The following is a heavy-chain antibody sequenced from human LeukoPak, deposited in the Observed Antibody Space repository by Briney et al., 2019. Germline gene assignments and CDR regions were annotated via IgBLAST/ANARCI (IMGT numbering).Heavy chain of an antibody. J-gene: IGHJ4*02. Sequence: PGGSLRLSCAASGFTFDDYAMHWVRQAPGKGLEWVSGISWNSGSIGYADSVKGRFTISRDISKNTLYLQMNSLRVEDTAVYYCTTLQRGFSYGPFDYWGQGTLVTVSS. V-gene: IGHV3-9*01. CDR1: GFTFDDYA. D-gene: IGHD5-18*01. CDR2: ISWNSGSI. CDR3: TTLQRGFSYGPFDY.